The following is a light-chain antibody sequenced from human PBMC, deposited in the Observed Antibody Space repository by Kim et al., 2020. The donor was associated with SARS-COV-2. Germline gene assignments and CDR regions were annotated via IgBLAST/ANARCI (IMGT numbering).Light chain of an antibody. J-gene: IGKJ1*01. Sequence: DIQMTQSPSSLSASVGDRVTITCQASQDIKNYLNWYQQKPGKAPKLLIYDASTLETGVPSRFSGSASGTDFTFTITSLQPEDIATYYCQQYNNLPSTFGQGTKVDIK. V-gene: IGKV1-33*01. CDR3: QQYNNLPST. CDR2: DAS. CDR1: QDIKNY.